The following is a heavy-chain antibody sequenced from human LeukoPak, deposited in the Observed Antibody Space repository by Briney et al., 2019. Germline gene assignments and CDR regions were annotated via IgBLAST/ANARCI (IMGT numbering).Heavy chain of an antibody. CDR2: ISGSGSDT. J-gene: IGHJ4*02. D-gene: IGHD6-13*01. CDR1: GFIFSDYY. CDR3: ARVGSIEAAGTPDY. V-gene: IGHV3-11*06. Sequence: PGGSLRLSCAASGFIFSDYYMTWIRQAPGKGLEWLSYISGSGSDTNYADSVKGRFTTSRDNAKKSLYLQMNSLRAEDTAVYYCARVGSIEAAGTPDYWGQGTLVTVSS.